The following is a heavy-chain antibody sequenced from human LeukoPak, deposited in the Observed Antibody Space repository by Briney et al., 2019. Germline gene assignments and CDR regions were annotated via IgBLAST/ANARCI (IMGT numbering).Heavy chain of an antibody. CDR3: ARDNGGWFDT. CDR1: EFIFSDYW. J-gene: IGHJ5*02. V-gene: IGHV3-7*03. Sequence: GGSLRLSCVASEFIFSDYWMSWVRQAPGKGLEWVANIKQGGREEKYVSSVKGRFAISRDDAKSTLYLQMDSLSGDDTAVYYCARDNGGWFDTWGRGTLVTVSS. D-gene: IGHD3-10*01. CDR2: IKQGGREE.